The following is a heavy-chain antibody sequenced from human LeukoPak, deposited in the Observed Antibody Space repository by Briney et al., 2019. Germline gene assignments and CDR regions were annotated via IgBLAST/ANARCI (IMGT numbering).Heavy chain of an antibody. CDR3: TREGYSSPDY. CDR2: IYYSGST. J-gene: IGHJ4*02. V-gene: IGHV4-39*02. CDR1: GGSISRSTFY. D-gene: IGHD5-18*01. Sequence: PSETLSLTCTVSGGSISRSTFYWGWIPQPPGKGLEWHGHIYYSGSTYYNPSLKSRVTISVDTSKNPFSLKLSAVTAADTAVYYCTREGYSSPDYWGQGTLVTVSS.